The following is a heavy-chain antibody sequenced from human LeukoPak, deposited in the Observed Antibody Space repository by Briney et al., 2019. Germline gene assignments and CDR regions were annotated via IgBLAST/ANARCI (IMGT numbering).Heavy chain of an antibody. J-gene: IGHJ4*02. CDR1: AYSINSNYY. CDR3: SRASSTSFYDF. Sequence: SSETLSLTCTVSAYSINSNYYWGWIRQPPGKGLEWIATIYHTGGTYYNPSLKSRVTMSIDTSKSQFSLKLSSVTAADTALYYCSRASSTSFYDFWGQGTLVTVSS. V-gene: IGHV4-38-2*02. CDR2: IYHTGGT. D-gene: IGHD2/OR15-2a*01.